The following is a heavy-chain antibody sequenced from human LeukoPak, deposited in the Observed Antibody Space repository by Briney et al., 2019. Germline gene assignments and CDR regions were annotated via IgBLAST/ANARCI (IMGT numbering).Heavy chain of an antibody. CDR1: GFTFSSYE. J-gene: IGHJ6*03. CDR3: AKDGLYSGYAFYYYYYMDV. CDR2: ISSSGSTI. D-gene: IGHD2-2*01. Sequence: GGSLRLSCAASGFTFSSYEMNWVRQAPGKGLEWVSYISSSGSTIYYADSVKGRFTISRDNSKNTLYLQMNSLRAEDTAVYYCAKDGLYSGYAFYYYYYMDVWGKGTTVTISS. V-gene: IGHV3-48*03.